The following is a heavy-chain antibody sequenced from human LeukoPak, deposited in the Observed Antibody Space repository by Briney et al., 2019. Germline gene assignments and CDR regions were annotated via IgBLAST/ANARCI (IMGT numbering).Heavy chain of an antibody. J-gene: IGHJ4*02. CDR3: ARNKRGDY. D-gene: IGHD1/OR15-1a*01. Sequence: GGSLRLSCAASGFTFSSYWMSWVRQVPGKGLEWVANINQDGSEENYVDSVKGRFTISRDNAKNSVYLQMNSLRAEDRAIYYCARNKRGDYWGQGALVTVSS. CDR1: GFTFSSYW. CDR2: INQDGSEE. V-gene: IGHV3-7*01.